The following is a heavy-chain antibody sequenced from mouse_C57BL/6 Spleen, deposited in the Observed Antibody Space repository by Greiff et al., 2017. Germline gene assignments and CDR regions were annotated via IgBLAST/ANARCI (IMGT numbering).Heavy chain of an antibody. Sequence: EVMLVESGGGLVKPGGSLKLSCAASGFTFSCYAMSWVRQTPEKRLEWVATISDGGSYTYYPDNVKGRFTISRDNAKNNLYLQMSHLKSEDTAMYYCARWRLEVWFAYGGQGTLVTVSA. J-gene: IGHJ3*01. V-gene: IGHV5-4*03. D-gene: IGHD2-13*01. CDR1: GFTFSCYA. CDR2: ISDGGSYT. CDR3: ARWRLEVWFAY.